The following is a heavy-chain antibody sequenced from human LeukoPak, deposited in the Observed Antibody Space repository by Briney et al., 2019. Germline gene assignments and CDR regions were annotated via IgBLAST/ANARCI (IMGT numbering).Heavy chain of an antibody. CDR1: GITVSNSY. Sequence: PGGSLRLSCAASGITVSNSYMSWVRQAPGKGLEWVSVIYSGGSTYYADSVKGRFTISRDNSKNTLYLQMNSLKAEDTVVYYCARTGNPATGDFWGQGTLVTVSS. J-gene: IGHJ4*02. D-gene: IGHD1-1*01. V-gene: IGHV3-53*01. CDR2: IYSGGST. CDR3: ARTGNPATGDF.